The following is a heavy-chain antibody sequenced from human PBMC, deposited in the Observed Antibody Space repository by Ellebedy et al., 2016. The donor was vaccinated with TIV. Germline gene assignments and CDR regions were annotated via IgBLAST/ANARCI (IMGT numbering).Heavy chain of an antibody. D-gene: IGHD5-24*01. Sequence: SVKVSCKASGGSFTNYVITWVRQAPGQGLEWMGGIIPMFGTTNYAQKLQGRVTITADESTGTSNMVLTSLRSEDTAMYYCARLDAITDSVSWGHGTLVTVSS. V-gene: IGHV1-69*13. J-gene: IGHJ5*01. CDR2: IIPMFGTT. CDR1: GGSFTNYV. CDR3: ARLDAITDSVS.